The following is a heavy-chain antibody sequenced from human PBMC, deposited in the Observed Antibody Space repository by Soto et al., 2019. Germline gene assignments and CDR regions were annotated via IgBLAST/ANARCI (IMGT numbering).Heavy chain of an antibody. CDR3: TTGKTENG. CDR2: IKSRTDGGKT. V-gene: IGHV3-15*07. J-gene: IGHJ2*01. Sequence: EVQLVESGGGLVQPGGSLRLSCAASGFSFSNAFSEAWVNWVRQAPGKGLEWVGRIKSRTDGGKTDYAAPVNGRFTISRDDSKNTVSLLMNSLKTEDTAVYYCTTGKTENGWGRSTLATVSS. D-gene: IGHD2-8*01. CDR1: GFSFSNAFSEAW.